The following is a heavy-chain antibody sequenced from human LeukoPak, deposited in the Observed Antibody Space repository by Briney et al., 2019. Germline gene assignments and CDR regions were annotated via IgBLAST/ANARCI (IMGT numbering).Heavy chain of an antibody. J-gene: IGHJ4*02. CDR1: GYTLTDYY. CDR3: ARAPRELGIDY. D-gene: IGHD1-26*01. V-gene: IGHV1-2*06. CDR2: INPNSGGT. Sequence: ASVKVSCKASGYTLTDYYMHWVRQAPGQGLEWMGRINPNSGGTNYAQKFQGRVTMTRDTSTSTVYMELSSLRSEDTAVYYCARAPRELGIDYWGQGTLVTVSS.